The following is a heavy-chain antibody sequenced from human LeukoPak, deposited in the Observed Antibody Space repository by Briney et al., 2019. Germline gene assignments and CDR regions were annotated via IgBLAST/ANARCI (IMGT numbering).Heavy chain of an antibody. CDR1: GFTFSSYA. V-gene: IGHV3-23*01. Sequence: GGSLRLSCAASGFTFSSYAMSWVRQAPGKGLEWVSAISGSGGSTYYADSVKGRFTISRDNSKNTLYLQMNSLRAEDTAVYYCAGDYDSSGTLYDYWGQGTLVTVSS. J-gene: IGHJ4*02. CDR2: ISGSGGST. D-gene: IGHD3-22*01. CDR3: AGDYDSSGTLYDY.